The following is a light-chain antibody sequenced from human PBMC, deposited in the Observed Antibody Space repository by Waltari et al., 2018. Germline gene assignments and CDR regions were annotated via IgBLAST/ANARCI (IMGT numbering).Light chain of an antibody. CDR2: AAS. CDR1: QTISSY. Sequence: DIQMTQSPSSLSASVGDRVTITCRTSQTISSYVNWYQQKPGKAPEVLILAASSLQRGVPSRFSGSGSGTEFTLTITSLQPEDFATYYCQQTYTLPPWTFGQGTKVEFK. CDR3: QQTYTLPPWT. J-gene: IGKJ1*01. V-gene: IGKV1-39*01.